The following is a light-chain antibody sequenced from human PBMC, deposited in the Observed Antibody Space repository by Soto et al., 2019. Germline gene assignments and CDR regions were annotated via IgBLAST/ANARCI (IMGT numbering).Light chain of an antibody. J-gene: IGLJ3*02. CDR1: SGHSSYA. CDR2: LNSDGSH. V-gene: IGLV4-69*01. Sequence: QPVLTQSPSASASLGASVKLTCNLSSGHSSYAIAWHQQQPEKGPRYLMKLNSDGSHSKGDGIPDRFSGSSSGTERYLTNSSLESDDEADYCCQTWGTLRVFGGGTKLTVL. CDR3: QTWGTLRV.